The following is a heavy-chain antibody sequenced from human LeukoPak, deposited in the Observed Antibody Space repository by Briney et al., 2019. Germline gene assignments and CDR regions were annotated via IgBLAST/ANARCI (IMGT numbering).Heavy chain of an antibody. CDR2: INWNGGST. Sequence: PGGSLRLSRAASGFTFDDYGMSWVRQAPGKGLEWVSGINWNGGSTGYADSVKGRFTISRDSSKKTLYLQMNSLRAEDTAVYYCARDGNYRFDYWGQGTLVTVSS. CDR3: ARDGNYRFDY. D-gene: IGHD3-16*02. J-gene: IGHJ4*02. CDR1: GFTFDDYG. V-gene: IGHV3-20*04.